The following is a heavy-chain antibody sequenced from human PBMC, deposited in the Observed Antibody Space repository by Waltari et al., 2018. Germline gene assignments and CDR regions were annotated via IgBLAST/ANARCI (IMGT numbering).Heavy chain of an antibody. J-gene: IGHJ6*02. CDR1: GYTFMSYV. CDR3: ASPSDTAMGLGGMDV. D-gene: IGHD5-18*01. V-gene: IGHV7-4-1*02. Sequence: QVQLVQSGSELKKPGASVRVSCKASGYTFMSYVMNWMRQAPGQGLEWMGWSNTNPVNPTYAQGFTGRFVFSLATSVSTAYLQISSLKAEDTAVYYCASPSDTAMGLGGMDVWGQGTTVTVSS. CDR2: SNTNPVNP.